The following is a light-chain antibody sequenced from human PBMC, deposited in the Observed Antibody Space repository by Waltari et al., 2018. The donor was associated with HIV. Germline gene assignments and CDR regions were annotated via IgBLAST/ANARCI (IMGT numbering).Light chain of an antibody. V-gene: IGKV4-1*01. CDR2: WAS. CDR1: QSVLYRSNNKEY. Sequence: DIVMTQSPDSLAVSLGERATINCKSSQSVLYRSNNKEYLAWYQHKPRQPPKLLLYWASTRESGVPDRFSGSGSGTDFTLTISGLQAEDVAVYYCQQYYSTPWTFGQGTRVEIK. CDR3: QQYYSTPWT. J-gene: IGKJ1*01.